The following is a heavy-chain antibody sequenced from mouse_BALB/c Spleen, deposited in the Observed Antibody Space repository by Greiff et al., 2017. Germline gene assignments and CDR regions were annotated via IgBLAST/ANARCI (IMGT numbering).Heavy chain of an antibody. CDR3: TRSPPYGNYLYYAMDY. D-gene: IGHD2-1*01. Sequence: VQLQQSGAELVRPGASVKLSCKASGYTFTSYWINWVKQRPGQGLEWIGNIYPSDSYTNYNQKFKDKATLTVDKSSSTAYMQLSSPTSEDSAVYYCTRSPPYGNYLYYAMDYWGQGTSVTVSA. J-gene: IGHJ4*01. CDR1: GYTFTSYW. CDR2: IYPSDSYT. V-gene: IGHV1-69*02.